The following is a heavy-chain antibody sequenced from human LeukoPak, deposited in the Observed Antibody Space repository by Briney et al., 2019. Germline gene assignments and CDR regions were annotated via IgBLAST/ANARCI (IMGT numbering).Heavy chain of an antibody. J-gene: IGHJ4*02. V-gene: IGHV5-51*01. Sequence: GESLKISCQASGYNFSTYWIAWVRQMPGKGLESMGIIYRADSDTRYSPSFQGQVTISADKSISTAYLQWSGLKASDTAIHYCGRPSADGLERAHIDCWGQGTLVTVSS. CDR3: GRPSADGLERAHIDC. CDR1: GYNFSTYW. CDR2: IYRADSDT.